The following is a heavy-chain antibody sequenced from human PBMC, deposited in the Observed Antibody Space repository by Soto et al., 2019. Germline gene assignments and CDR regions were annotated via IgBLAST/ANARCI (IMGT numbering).Heavy chain of an antibody. Sequence: QVQLQESGPGLVKPSQTLSLTCTVSGGSISSGDYYWSWIRQPPGKGLEWIGYIYYSGSTYYNPSLKSPVXXSXDXSQNQFPLKLSSVPAADTAVYYCARVLQYSSGSLDYWGQGTLVTVSS. J-gene: IGHJ4*02. D-gene: IGHD6-19*01. CDR1: GGSISSGDYY. CDR2: IYYSGST. CDR3: ARVLQYSSGSLDY. V-gene: IGHV4-30-4*01.